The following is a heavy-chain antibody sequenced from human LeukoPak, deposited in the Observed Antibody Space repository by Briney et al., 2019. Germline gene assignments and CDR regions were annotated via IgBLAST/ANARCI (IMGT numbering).Heavy chain of an antibody. CDR3: ARDLNYDYIWGSYRPDYFDC. J-gene: IGHJ4*02. Sequence: GGSLRLSCAASGFTFSSYTMNWVRQAPGKGLEWVSSITSSSRYIYYADSVKGRFTISRDNAKNSLYLQMNSLRAEDTAVYFCARDLNYDYIWGSYRPDYFDCWGQGTLVTVSS. CDR2: ITSSSRYI. D-gene: IGHD3-16*02. V-gene: IGHV3-21*01. CDR1: GFTFSSYT.